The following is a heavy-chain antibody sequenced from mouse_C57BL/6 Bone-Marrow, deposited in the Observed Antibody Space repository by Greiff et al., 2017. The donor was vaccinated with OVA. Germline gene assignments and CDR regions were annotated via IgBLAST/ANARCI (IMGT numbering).Heavy chain of an antibody. Sequence: QVQLKESGAELVRPGTSVKVSCKASGYAFTNYLIEWVKQRPGQGLEWIGVINPGSGGTNYNEKFKGKATLTADKSSSTAYMQLSSLTSEDSAVYFCARGVVARPSYGDYAMDYWGQGTSVTVSS. V-gene: IGHV1-54*01. CDR3: ARGVVARPSYGDYAMDY. CDR1: GYAFTNYL. CDR2: INPGSGGT. J-gene: IGHJ4*01. D-gene: IGHD1-1*01.